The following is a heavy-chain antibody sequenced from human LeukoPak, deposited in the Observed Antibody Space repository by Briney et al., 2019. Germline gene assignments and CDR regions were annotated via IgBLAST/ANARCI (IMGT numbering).Heavy chain of an antibody. J-gene: IGHJ3*02. V-gene: IGHV3-21*04. CDR2: ISSSSSYI. D-gene: IGHD6-19*01. Sequence: PGGSLRLSCAASGFTFSRYTMNWVRQAPGKGLEWVSSISSSSSYIYYADSVKGRFTISRDNSKNTLYLQMNSLRVEDTAVYYCAKGYSSGWGRAFDIWGQGTMVTVSS. CDR3: AKGYSSGWGRAFDI. CDR1: GFTFSRYT.